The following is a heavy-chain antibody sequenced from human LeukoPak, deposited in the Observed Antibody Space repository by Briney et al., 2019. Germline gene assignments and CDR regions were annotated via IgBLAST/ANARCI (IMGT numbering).Heavy chain of an antibody. J-gene: IGHJ4*02. D-gene: IGHD7-27*01. CDR2: IKSKTDGGTT. Sequence: PGGSLRLSCAASGFTFSNAWMSWVRQAPGKGLEWVGRIKSKTDGGTTDYAAPVKGRFTISRDNSKNTLYLQMNSLRAEDTAVYYCAKDLANWDSYFDYWGQGTLVTVSS. CDR1: GFTFSNAW. CDR3: AKDLANWDSYFDY. V-gene: IGHV3-15*01.